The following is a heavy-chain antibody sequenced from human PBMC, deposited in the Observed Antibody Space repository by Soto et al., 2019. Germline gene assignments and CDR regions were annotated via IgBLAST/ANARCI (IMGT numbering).Heavy chain of an antibody. CDR3: AKEGTTIPYYYGMDV. CDR2: ISYDGSNK. Sequence: QVQLVESGGGVVQPGRSLRLSCAASGFTFSSYGMHWVRQAPGEGLGWVAIISYDGSNKYYADSVKGRFTISRDDSXXTLYLQMNSLRVEDTAVYYCAKEGTTIPYYYGMDVWGQGTTVTVSS. V-gene: IGHV3-30*18. J-gene: IGHJ6*02. D-gene: IGHD5-12*01. CDR1: GFTFSSYG.